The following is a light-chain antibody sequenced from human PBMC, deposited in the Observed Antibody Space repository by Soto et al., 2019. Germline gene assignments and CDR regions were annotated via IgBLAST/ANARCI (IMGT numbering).Light chain of an antibody. CDR1: QGIRND. CDR2: AAS. Sequence: DIQMTQSPSSLSASVGDRVTSTCRASQGIRNDLSWYQQKPGKAPKRLIYAASSLQSGVPSRFSGSGSATEFTLTISSLQPDDFATYYCQQYNSYSYTFGQGTRREI. CDR3: QQYNSYSYT. V-gene: IGKV1-17*01. J-gene: IGKJ5*01.